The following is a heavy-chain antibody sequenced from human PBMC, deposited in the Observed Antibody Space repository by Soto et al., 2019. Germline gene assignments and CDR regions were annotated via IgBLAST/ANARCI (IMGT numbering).Heavy chain of an antibody. D-gene: IGHD1-1*01. CDR1: EFTFGSYA. V-gene: IGHV3-23*01. CDR3: AKVSLGGTEWYKGHFDH. CDR2: ISGGGSST. Sequence: EVQLLESGGGLVQPGGSLRLSCAASEFTFGSYAMSWVRQAPGKGLEWVSSISGGGSSTYYAGSVEGRFTTSRDNSKNTLHLQMSSLRAEDTAFYYCAKVSLGGTEWYKGHFDHWGQGTLVTVSS. J-gene: IGHJ4*02.